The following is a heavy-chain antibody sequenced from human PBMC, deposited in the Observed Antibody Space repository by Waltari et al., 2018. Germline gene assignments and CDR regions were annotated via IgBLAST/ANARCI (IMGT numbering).Heavy chain of an antibody. V-gene: IGHV1-46*01. CDR1: GYTFTSYY. Sequence: QVQLVQSGAEVKKPGASVKVSCKASGYTFTSYYMHWVRQAPGQGLEWMGIINPRGGSTSYAQKFQGRVTMTRDTSTSTVYMELSSLRSEDTAVYYCARDRVLDDYSNYVLDYWGQGTLVTVSS. CDR2: INPRGGST. J-gene: IGHJ4*02. CDR3: ARDRVLDDYSNYVLDY. D-gene: IGHD4-4*01.